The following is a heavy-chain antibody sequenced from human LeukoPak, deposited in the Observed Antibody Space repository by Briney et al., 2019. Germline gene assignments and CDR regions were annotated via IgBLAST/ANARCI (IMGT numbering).Heavy chain of an antibody. V-gene: IGHV3-21*01. CDR3: ARDRRRTNYDILTGYYKGAFDY. J-gene: IGHJ4*02. D-gene: IGHD3-9*01. CDR2: ISSSSSSYI. Sequence: TTGGSLRLSCAASGFTFSSYSMNWVRQAPGKGLEWVSSISSSSSSYIYYADSVKGRFTISRDNAKNSLYLQMNSLRAEDTAVYYCARDRRRTNYDILTGYYKGAFDYWGQGTLVTVSS. CDR1: GFTFSSYS.